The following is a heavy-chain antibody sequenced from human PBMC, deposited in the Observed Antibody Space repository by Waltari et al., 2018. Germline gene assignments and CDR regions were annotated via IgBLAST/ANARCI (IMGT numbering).Heavy chain of an antibody. Sequence: EVQLVESGGGSVQPGGSLRLSCAASGFRFRSYAMSWGRQAPGKGLEWRSRSSGRHCSTNSAECGKVRFTLSRDNSKDTLFLLMNSLGVDAAAVYYCAKDLGGYSGSHWYFDVWGRGTLVTVSS. D-gene: IGHD1-26*01. J-gene: IGHJ2*01. CDR1: GFRFRSYA. CDR2: SSGRHCST. V-gene: IGHV3-23*04. CDR3: AKDLGGYSGSHWYFDV.